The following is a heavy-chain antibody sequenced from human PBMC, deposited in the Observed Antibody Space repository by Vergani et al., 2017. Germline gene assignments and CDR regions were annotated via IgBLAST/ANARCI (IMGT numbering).Heavy chain of an antibody. CDR3: VRGAVAEFDY. D-gene: IGHD6-19*01. J-gene: IGHJ4*02. CDR1: GGSISSRDYY. CDR2: FYSSGST. Sequence: QLQLQESGPGLVKPSETLSLICTVSGGSISSRDYYWGWILQPPGKGLEWIGSFYSSGSTFYNPSLNSRVTISIDTSRNQFSLNLNSMTAADTAVYYCVRGAVAEFDYWGQGTLVTVSS. V-gene: IGHV4-39*01.